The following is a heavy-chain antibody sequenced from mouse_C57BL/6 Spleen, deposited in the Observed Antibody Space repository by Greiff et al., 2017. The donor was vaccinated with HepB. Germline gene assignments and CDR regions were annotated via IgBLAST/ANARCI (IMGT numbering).Heavy chain of an antibody. V-gene: IGHV1-64*01. J-gene: IGHJ3*01. Sequence: QVQLQQPGAELVKPGASVKLSCKASGYTFTSYWMHWVKQRPGQGLEWIGMIHPNSGSTNYNEKFKSKATLTVDKSSSTASMQLSSLTSEDSAVYYGAPITTASGGFAYWGQGTLVTVSA. D-gene: IGHD1-1*01. CDR3: APITTASGGFAY. CDR1: GYTFTSYW. CDR2: IHPNSGST.